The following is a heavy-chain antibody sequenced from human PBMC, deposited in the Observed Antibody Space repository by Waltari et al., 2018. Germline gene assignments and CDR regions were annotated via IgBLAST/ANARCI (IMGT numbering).Heavy chain of an antibody. CDR2: IYHSGST. D-gene: IGHD7-27*01. CDR3: AAYLPDWGRGRDY. Sequence: QVQLQESGPGLVKPSETLSLTCAVSGHSISSTYYWGWIRQSPGKGLEWIANIYHSGSTYYNPSLKSRVTISLDTSKNRFSLNLRSVTAADTAVYYCAAYLPDWGRGRDYWGQGTLVTVSS. J-gene: IGHJ4*02. CDR1: GHSISSTYY. V-gene: IGHV4-38-2*01.